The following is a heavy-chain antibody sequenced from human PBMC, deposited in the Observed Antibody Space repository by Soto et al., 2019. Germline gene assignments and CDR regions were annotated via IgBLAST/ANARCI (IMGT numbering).Heavy chain of an antibody. CDR2: ISGYNGNT. J-gene: IGHJ6*02. CDR1: GYTFTNYG. V-gene: IGHV1-18*01. CDR3: AREGQAPYYYYGMDV. Sequence: QVQVVQSGDEVKKPGASVKVSCKASGYTFTNYGFSWVRQAPGQGLEWMGWISGYNGNTKYAEKFQGRVTMTTDTAXXTAHMELRSLRSDATAVYYCAREGQAPYYYYGMDVWGQGTPVTVSS.